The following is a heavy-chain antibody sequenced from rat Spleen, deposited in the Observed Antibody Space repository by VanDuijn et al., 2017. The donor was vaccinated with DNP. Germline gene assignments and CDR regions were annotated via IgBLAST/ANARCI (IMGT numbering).Heavy chain of an antibody. J-gene: IGHJ2*01. CDR3: ARSPYTYYGYNYPFDY. D-gene: IGHD1-9*01. Sequence: EVQLQESGPGLVKPSQSLSLTCSVTGYSITSNYWGWIRKFPGNKMEWMGYISYSGSTSYNPSLKSRISITRDTSKNQFFLQLNSVTTEDTATYYCARSPYTYYGYNYPFDYWGQGVMVTVSS. CDR2: ISYSGST. CDR1: GYSITSNY. V-gene: IGHV3-1*01.